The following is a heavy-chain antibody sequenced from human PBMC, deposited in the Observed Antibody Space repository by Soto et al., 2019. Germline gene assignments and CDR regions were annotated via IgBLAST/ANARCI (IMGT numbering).Heavy chain of an antibody. Sequence: EVQLVESGGGLVQPGGSLRLSCAASGFSFSTSWMSWVRQAPGKGPEWVATTKSVGGENYYVDSVKGRFTISRDDAQXXXXXXXXXXXXXXXXXXXXXXXXWNAFSHWGQGTLVTVSS. V-gene: IGHV3-7*01. J-gene: IGHJ4*02. D-gene: IGHD1-1*01. CDR1: GFSFSTSW. CDR2: TKSVGGEN. CDR3: XXXXWNAFSH.